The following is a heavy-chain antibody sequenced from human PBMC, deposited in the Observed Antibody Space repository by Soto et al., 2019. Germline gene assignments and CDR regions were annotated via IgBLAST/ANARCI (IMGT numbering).Heavy chain of an antibody. CDR1: GGTIASTNF. CDR3: ATSVGATYGDYGGGFNN. J-gene: IGHJ4*02. CDR2: IFHSGRT. V-gene: IGHV4-4*02. Sequence: PSETLSLTCAVSGGTIASTNFWTWVRQPPGKGLEWIGEIFHSGRTNYNPSLESRVTISIDMSKNQFSLNLTSVTAADTAVYYCATSVGATYGDYGGGFNNWGQGTLVTVSS. D-gene: IGHD4-17*01.